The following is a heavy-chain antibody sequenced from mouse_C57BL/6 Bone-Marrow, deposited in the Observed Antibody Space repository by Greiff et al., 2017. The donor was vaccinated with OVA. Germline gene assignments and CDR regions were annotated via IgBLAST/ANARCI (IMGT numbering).Heavy chain of an antibody. J-gene: IGHJ4*01. Sequence: QVQLQQSGPELVKPGASVKISCKASGYSFTSYYIHWVKQRPGQGLEWIGWIYPGSGNTKYNEKFKGKATLTADTSSSTAYMQLSSLTSEDSAVYYCAPGGITTVVDYAMDYWGQGTSVTVSS. CDR2: IYPGSGNT. D-gene: IGHD1-1*01. V-gene: IGHV1-66*01. CDR1: GYSFTSYY. CDR3: APGGITTVVDYAMDY.